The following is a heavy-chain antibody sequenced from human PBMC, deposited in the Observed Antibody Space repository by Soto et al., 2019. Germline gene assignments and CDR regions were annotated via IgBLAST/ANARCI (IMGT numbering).Heavy chain of an antibody. V-gene: IGHV1-69*01. CDR2: IVPIFGTA. CDR3: ARDHPRPTYYSRCYIFDY. CDR1: GGTFSSYA. D-gene: IGHD3-22*01. Sequence: QVQLVQSGAEVKKPGSSVKVSCKASGGTFSSYAISWVRQAPGQGLAWMGGIVPIFGTANYAQKFQGRVTITADESASTAYIELSSLRSEVTAVYYLARDHPRPTYYSRCYIFDYWVQGTLVTVS. J-gene: IGHJ4*02.